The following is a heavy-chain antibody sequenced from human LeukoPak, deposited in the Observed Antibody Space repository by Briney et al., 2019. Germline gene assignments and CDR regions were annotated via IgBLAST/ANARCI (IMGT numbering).Heavy chain of an antibody. CDR1: GGSISSGGYY. J-gene: IGHJ5*02. CDR3: ARDSEGHYGSGSYVNWFDP. CDR2: IYYSGST. V-gene: IGHV4-31*03. D-gene: IGHD3-10*01. Sequence: SQTLSLTCTVSGGSISSGGYYWSWIRQQPGKGLEWIGCIYYSGSTYYNPSLKSRVTISVDTSKNQFSLKLSSVTAADTAVYYCARDSEGHYGSGSYVNWFDPWGQGTLVTVSS.